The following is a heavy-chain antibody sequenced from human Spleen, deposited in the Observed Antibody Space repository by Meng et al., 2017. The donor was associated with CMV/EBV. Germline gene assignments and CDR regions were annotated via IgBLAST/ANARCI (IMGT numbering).Heavy chain of an antibody. D-gene: IGHD3-22*01. V-gene: IGHV4-39*01. J-gene: IGHJ4*02. CDR2: IYYSGST. CDR1: GGSISSSSYY. CDR3: ARDGSGFYYQYYFDF. Sequence: GSLRLSCTVSGGSISSSSYYWGWIRQPPGKGLEWIGSIYYSGSTYYTPSLNRRVTISVDTSKNQFSLQLSSVTAADTAVYYCARDGSGFYYQYYFDFWGQGALVTVSS.